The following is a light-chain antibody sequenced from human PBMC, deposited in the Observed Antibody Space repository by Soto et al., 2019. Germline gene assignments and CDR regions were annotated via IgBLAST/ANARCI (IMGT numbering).Light chain of an antibody. J-gene: IGLJ2*01. V-gene: IGLV2-8*01. CDR3: TSYAGSNIPVV. Sequence: QSVLTQPPSASGSPGQSGTISCSGTSSDVGGYNFVSWYQQHPGKAPKLMIYEVTKRPSGVPDRFSGSKSGNTASLTVSGLQAEDEADYYCTSYAGSNIPVVFGGGTKLTVL. CDR2: EVT. CDR1: SSDVGGYNF.